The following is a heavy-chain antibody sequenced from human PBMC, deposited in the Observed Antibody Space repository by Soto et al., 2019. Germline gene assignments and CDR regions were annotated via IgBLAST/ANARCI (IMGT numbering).Heavy chain of an antibody. CDR2: IYYSGST. D-gene: IGHD1-1*01. Sequence: PSETLSLTCTVSGGSISSSSYYWGWIRQPPGKGLEWIGSIYYSGSTYYNPSLRSRVTISVDTSKNQFSLKLSSVTAADTAVYYCARWKGSGYGMDVWGQGTTVTVSS. CDR1: GGSISSSSYY. CDR3: ARWKGSGYGMDV. V-gene: IGHV4-39*01. J-gene: IGHJ6*02.